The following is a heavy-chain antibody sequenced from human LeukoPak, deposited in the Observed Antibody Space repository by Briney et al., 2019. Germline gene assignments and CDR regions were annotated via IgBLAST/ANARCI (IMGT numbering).Heavy chain of an antibody. D-gene: IGHD3-10*01. CDR1: GGTFRSYV. CDR3: ARGFDGLRLKGQYFDY. Sequence: SVKVSCKASGGTFRSYVISWVRQAPGQGLEWMGGITTIFGTANYAQKFQGRVTITADDSTSTAYMELSSLRSEDTAVYYCARGFDGLRLKGQYFDYWGQGTLVTVSS. J-gene: IGHJ4*02. V-gene: IGHV1-69*13. CDR2: ITTIFGTA.